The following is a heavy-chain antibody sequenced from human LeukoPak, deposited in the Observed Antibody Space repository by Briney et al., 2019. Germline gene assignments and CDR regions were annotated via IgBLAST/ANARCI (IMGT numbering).Heavy chain of an antibody. D-gene: IGHD3-16*01. Sequence: GGSLRLSCAASGFAFSSNWMTGVRQAPGKGLEWVANIKPDGSERYYVESVKCRFTISRDNAKNSVFLQMDSLRAEDTALYYCARDYDWGQGTLVTVSS. CDR2: IKPDGSER. CDR3: ARDYD. J-gene: IGHJ4*02. V-gene: IGHV3-7*04. CDR1: GFAFSSNW.